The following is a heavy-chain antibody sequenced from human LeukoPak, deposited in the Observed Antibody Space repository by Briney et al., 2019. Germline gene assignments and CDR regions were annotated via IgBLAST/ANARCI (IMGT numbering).Heavy chain of an antibody. Sequence: GGSLRLSCAASGFTFSSYSMNWVRQAPGKGLEWVSAISGSGGSTYYADSVKGRFTISRDNSKNTLYLQMNSLRAEDTAVYYCAKGQNWNSRAADYWGQGTLVTVSS. CDR2: ISGSGGST. J-gene: IGHJ4*02. V-gene: IGHV3-23*01. CDR1: GFTFSSYS. CDR3: AKGQNWNSRAADY. D-gene: IGHD1-7*01.